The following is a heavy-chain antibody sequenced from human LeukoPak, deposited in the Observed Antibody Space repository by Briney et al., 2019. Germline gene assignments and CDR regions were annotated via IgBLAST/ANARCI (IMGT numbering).Heavy chain of an antibody. Sequence: GRSLRLSCAASGVTFSSYGMRCVRRAPGKGLEYVSAISSNGGSTYYANSVKGRFTISRDNSKNTLYLQMGSLRAEDMAVYYCARRGFRSSLSEHAEYFQHWGQGTLVTVSS. CDR1: GVTFSSYG. V-gene: IGHV3-64*01. CDR2: ISSNGGST. CDR3: ARRGFRSSLSEHAEYFQH. J-gene: IGHJ1*01. D-gene: IGHD6-6*01.